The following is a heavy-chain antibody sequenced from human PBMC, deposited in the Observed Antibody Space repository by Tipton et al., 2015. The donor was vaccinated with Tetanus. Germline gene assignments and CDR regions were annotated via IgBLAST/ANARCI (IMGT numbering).Heavy chain of an antibody. CDR1: GDSVSGYY. CDR3: AGVTAQRTELYFEH. V-gene: IGHV4-59*02. CDR2: VYYTGDT. J-gene: IGHJ1*01. D-gene: IGHD2-8*02. Sequence: TLSLTCAVYGDSVSGYYWSWIRQPPGKGLEWVGYVYYTGDTNYNPSLKSRVTISMDRSENQISLKMTSVTAADTAVYYCAGVTAQRTELYFEHWGQGTQVTVSS.